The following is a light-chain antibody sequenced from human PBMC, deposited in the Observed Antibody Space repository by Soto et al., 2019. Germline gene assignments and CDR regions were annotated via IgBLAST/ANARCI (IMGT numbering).Light chain of an antibody. V-gene: IGKV3-20*01. Sequence: EIVLTQSPGTLSLSPGERATLSCRASQSVSSSYLAWYQHKPGQAPRLLIYGASSRATGIPDRFSGSGSGTDITLTISRLEPEDFAVYYCQQYGSSPRTVGQGTKVEIK. CDR1: QSVSSSY. CDR3: QQYGSSPRT. J-gene: IGKJ1*01. CDR2: GAS.